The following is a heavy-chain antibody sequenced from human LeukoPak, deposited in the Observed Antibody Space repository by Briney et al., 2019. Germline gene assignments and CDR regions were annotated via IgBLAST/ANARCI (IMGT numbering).Heavy chain of an antibody. J-gene: IGHJ3*02. CDR2: IIPIFGTA. V-gene: IGHV1-69*06. D-gene: IGHD3-22*01. Sequence: ASVKVSCKASGGTFSSYAISWVRQAPGQGLEWMGGIIPIFGTANYAQKFQGRVTITADKSTSTAHMELSSLRSEDTAVYYCAMYAYDSSGYYSEVDDAFDIWGQGTMVTVSS. CDR1: GGTFSSYA. CDR3: AMYAYDSSGYYSEVDDAFDI.